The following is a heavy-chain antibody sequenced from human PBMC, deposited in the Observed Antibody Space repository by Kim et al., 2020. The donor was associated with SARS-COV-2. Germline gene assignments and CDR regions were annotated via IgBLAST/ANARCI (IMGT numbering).Heavy chain of an antibody. J-gene: IGHJ4*02. Sequence: GGSLRLSCAASGFTFSDYYMSWIRQAPGKGLEWVSYISSSGSTIYYADSVKGRFTISRDNAKNSLYLQMNSLRAEDTAVYYCAREYYDILTGYYYFDYWGPRTLLPVS. V-gene: IGHV3-11*01. CDR2: ISSSGSTI. CDR3: AREYYDILTGYYYFDY. CDR1: GFTFSDYY. D-gene: IGHD3-9*01.